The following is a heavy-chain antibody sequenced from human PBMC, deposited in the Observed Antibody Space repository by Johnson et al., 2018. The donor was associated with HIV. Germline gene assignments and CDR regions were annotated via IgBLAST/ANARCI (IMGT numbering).Heavy chain of an antibody. V-gene: IGHV3-30*03. CDR2: ISYAGSNK. J-gene: IGHJ3*02. CDR1: GFTFSSYG. CDR3: ARDGGSTRGDAFDI. Sequence: QMLLVESGGGVVQPGRSLRLSCAASGFTFSSYGMHWVRQAPGKGLEWVAVISYAGSNKYYADSVKGRFTISRDNSKNTLYLQMNSLRAEDTAVYYCARDGGSTRGDAFDIWGQGTMVTVSS. D-gene: IGHD1-26*01.